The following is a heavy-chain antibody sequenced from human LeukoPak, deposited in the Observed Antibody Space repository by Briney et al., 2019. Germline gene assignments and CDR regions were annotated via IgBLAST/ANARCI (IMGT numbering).Heavy chain of an antibody. CDR1: GDSVSSNNTA. CDR3: AREYSSSGLAFDY. Sequence: SQTLSLTCAISGDSVSSNNTAWNWIRQSPSRGLEWLGRTYYRSKWYNDYAVSVKSRININPDTSENQFSLHLNSVTPDDTAVYYCAREYSSSGLAFDYWGQGTLVTVFS. V-gene: IGHV6-1*01. D-gene: IGHD6-19*01. CDR2: TYYRSKWYN. J-gene: IGHJ4*02.